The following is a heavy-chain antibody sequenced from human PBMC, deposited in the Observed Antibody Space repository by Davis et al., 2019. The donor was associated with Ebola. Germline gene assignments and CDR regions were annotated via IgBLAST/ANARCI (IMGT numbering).Heavy chain of an antibody. Sequence: PGGSLRLSCAASGFTVSNNYMSWVRQAPGKGLEWVSVLYSGGTTYYADSVKGRFTISRDNAKNSLYLQMNSLRVEDTAVYYCASVDGVITFGGPTDVWGKGTTVTVSS. CDR2: LYSGGTT. CDR1: GFTVSNNY. CDR3: ASVDGVITFGGPTDV. D-gene: IGHD3-16*01. J-gene: IGHJ6*04. V-gene: IGHV3-53*01.